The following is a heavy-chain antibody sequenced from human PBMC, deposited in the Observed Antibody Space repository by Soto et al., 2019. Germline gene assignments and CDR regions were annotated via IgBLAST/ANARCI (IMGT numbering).Heavy chain of an antibody. CDR1: GYSISSGYY. CDR2: IYHSGST. J-gene: IGHJ4*02. CDR3: ARDLFSSGWAPYYFDY. V-gene: IGHV4-38-2*02. D-gene: IGHD6-19*01. Sequence: SETLSLTCAASGYSISSGYYWGWIRQPPGKGLEWIGSIYHSGSTYYNPSLKSRVTISVDTSKNQFSLKLSSVTAADTAVYYCARDLFSSGWAPYYFDYWGQGTLVTVSS.